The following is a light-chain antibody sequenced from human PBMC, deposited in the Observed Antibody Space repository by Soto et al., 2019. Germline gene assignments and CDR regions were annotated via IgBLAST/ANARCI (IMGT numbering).Light chain of an antibody. CDR1: TSDVGGYNY. CDR3: AAWDDSLSDVV. CDR2: DVT. J-gene: IGLJ2*01. Sequence: QSALTQPRSVPGSPGQSVTISCTGTTSDVGGYNYVSWYQQHPGKAPKLMIYDVTKRPSGVPDRFSGSKSGTSASLAISGLRSEDEADYYCAAWDDSLSDVVFGGGTKLTVL. V-gene: IGLV2-11*01.